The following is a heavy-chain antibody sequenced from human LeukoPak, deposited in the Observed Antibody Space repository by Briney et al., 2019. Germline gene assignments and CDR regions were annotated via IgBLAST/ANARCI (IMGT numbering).Heavy chain of an antibody. D-gene: IGHD2-15*01. Sequence: SETLSLTCAVSGYSISSGYYWGWIRQPPGKGLEWIGTFYHTGSTYYNPSLKSRISISADTSKNHFSLKLSSVTAADTAVYYCARHTLGYCSGGSCLNWFDPWGQGTLVTVSS. CDR2: FYHTGST. CDR3: ARHTLGYCSGGSCLNWFDP. V-gene: IGHV4-38-2*01. CDR1: GYSISSGYY. J-gene: IGHJ5*02.